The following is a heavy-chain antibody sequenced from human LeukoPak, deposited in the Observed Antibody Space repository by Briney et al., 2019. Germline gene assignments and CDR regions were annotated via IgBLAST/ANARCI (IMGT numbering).Heavy chain of an antibody. CDR3: AGAYYYDSSGYYFGY. CDR2: ISQSGST. V-gene: IGHV4-30-2*01. CDR1: GDSICSGGYY. J-gene: IGHJ4*02. Sequence: SQTLSLTCSVSGDSICSGGYYWSWIRQPPGEGLDWIGYISQSGSTSYNPSLKSRVTISVDTSKNQFSLKLSSVTAADTAVYYCAGAYYYDSSGYYFGYWGQGTLVTVSS. D-gene: IGHD3-22*01.